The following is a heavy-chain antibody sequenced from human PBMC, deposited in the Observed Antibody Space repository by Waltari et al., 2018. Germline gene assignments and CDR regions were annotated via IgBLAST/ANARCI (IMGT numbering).Heavy chain of an antibody. J-gene: IGHJ4*02. Sequence: EVQLVESGGALVQPGGSLKLSCATSGLIFRDFAIHWVRQASGKGPGWVCRSRSRTKGDATAYSPSVEGRFTISRDDSKNAVYLQMNSLNTDDTAVYYCIRPFELGIDWGQGTLVTVSS. CDR3: IRPFELGID. CDR1: GLIFRDFA. CDR2: SRSRTKGDAT. D-gene: IGHD7-27*01. V-gene: IGHV3-73*01.